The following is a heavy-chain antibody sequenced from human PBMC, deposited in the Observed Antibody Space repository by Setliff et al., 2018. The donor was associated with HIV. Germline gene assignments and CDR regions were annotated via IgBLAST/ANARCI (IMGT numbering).Heavy chain of an antibody. V-gene: IGHV7-4-1*02. Sequence: ASVKVSCKASGYTFSNYGMNWVRQAPGQGLEWMGWINTNTGNPTYAQDFTGRFVFSLDTSVSTAYLQISSLKAGDTAVYYCARDHDYGDLSRNWFYMDVWGKGTTVTVS. D-gene: IGHD4-17*01. CDR2: INTNTGNP. J-gene: IGHJ6*03. CDR1: GYTFSNYG. CDR3: ARDHDYGDLSRNWFYMDV.